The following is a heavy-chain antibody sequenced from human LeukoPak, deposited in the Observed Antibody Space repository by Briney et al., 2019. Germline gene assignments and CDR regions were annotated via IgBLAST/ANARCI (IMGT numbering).Heavy chain of an antibody. CDR2: ISSSSSYI. CDR1: GFTFSSYS. J-gene: IGHJ5*01. V-gene: IGHV3-21*01. CDR3: ARDKGIAAAGRGGWFLS. D-gene: IGHD6-13*01. Sequence: PGGSLRLSCAASGFTFSSYSMNWVRQAPGKGLEWVSSISSSSSYIYYADSVKGRFTISRDDAKNSLYLQMNSLGAEDRAVYYRARDKGIAAAGRGGWFLSWGEGTMVTVSS.